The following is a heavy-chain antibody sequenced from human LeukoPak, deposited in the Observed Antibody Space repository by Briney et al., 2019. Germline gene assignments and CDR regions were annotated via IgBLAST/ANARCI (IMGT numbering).Heavy chain of an antibody. CDR1: GFTFISYQ. CDR2: ISTSGNTI. Sequence: GGSLTLTFAASGFTFISYQMNWVRQAPGKGLEWVSYISTSGNTIYFADSVKGRCTISRDNAKNSLYLQMNSLRAEDTAVYYCVRVRQWGSFYGMDVWGQGTTVTVSS. V-gene: IGHV3-48*03. CDR3: VRVRQWGSFYGMDV. D-gene: IGHD3-16*01. J-gene: IGHJ6*02.